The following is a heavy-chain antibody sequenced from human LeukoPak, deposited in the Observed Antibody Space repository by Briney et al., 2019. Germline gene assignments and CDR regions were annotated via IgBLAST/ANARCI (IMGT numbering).Heavy chain of an antibody. J-gene: IGHJ4*02. Sequence: GASVKVSCKASGYTFTSYGISWVRQAPGQGLEWMGWISAYNGNTNYAQKLQGRVTMTTDTSTSTAYMELRSLRSDDTAVYYCARVSGGGYDWVGFDYWGQGTLVTVSS. CDR1: GYTFTSYG. CDR3: ARVSGGGYDWVGFDY. V-gene: IGHV1-18*01. CDR2: ISAYNGNT. D-gene: IGHD5-12*01.